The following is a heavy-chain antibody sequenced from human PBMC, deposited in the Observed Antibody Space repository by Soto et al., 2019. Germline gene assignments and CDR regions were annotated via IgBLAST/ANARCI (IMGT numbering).Heavy chain of an antibody. CDR2: ISAYNGNT. Sequence: GASVKVSCKASGYPFTSYGISWMRQAPGQGLEWMGWISAYNGNTNYAQKLQGRVTMATETSTSTAYMELRSLRSDDTAVYYCARDRGSYSSSSGRVDYWGQGTLVTVSS. V-gene: IGHV1-18*04. J-gene: IGHJ4*02. CDR1: GYPFTSYG. CDR3: ARDRGSYSSSSGRVDY. D-gene: IGHD6-6*01.